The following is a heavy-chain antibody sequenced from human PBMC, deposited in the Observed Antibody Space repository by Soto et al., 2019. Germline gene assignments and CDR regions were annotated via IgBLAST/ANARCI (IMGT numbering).Heavy chain of an antibody. D-gene: IGHD6-13*01. V-gene: IGHV1-2*04. Sequence: ASVKISCKASGYTFTGYYMHWVRQAPGQGLEWMGWINPNSGGTNYAQKIQGWVTMTRDTSISTAYMELSRLRSDAADVDYCAISGEFGSSSWYYYWGQGTLVTVSS. CDR1: GYTFTGYY. CDR3: AISGEFGSSSWYYY. J-gene: IGHJ4*02. CDR2: INPNSGGT.